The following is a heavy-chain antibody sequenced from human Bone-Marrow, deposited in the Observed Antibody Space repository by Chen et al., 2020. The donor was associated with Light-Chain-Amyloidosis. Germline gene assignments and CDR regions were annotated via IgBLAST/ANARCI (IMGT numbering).Heavy chain of an antibody. CDR2: ITGSGENI. Sequence: EVQLVESGGGLVKPGGSLRLSCTASGFAFSKFAMNWVRQAPGKGLEWVGYITGSGENIYYADSLKGRFTISRDNAEHSVSLHMSNLREDDTAFYFCARGVQGGGYWGRGTLVTVSS. J-gene: IGHJ4*02. CDR3: ARGVQGGGY. CDR1: GFAFSKFA. V-gene: IGHV3-21*02. D-gene: IGHD1-1*01.